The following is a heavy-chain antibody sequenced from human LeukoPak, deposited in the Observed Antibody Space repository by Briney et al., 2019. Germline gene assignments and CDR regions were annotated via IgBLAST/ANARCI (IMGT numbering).Heavy chain of an antibody. CDR2: IYYSGST. CDR3: ARRYTASPGERFDY. J-gene: IGHJ4*02. D-gene: IGHD2-2*02. Sequence: PSETLSLTCTVSGASISNYYWTWIRQPPGKGLESLGYIYYSGSTNYNPSLGSRVTISLDTSKNQFSLMLRSLTAADTAVYYCARRYTASPGERFDYWGQGTLVTVSS. CDR1: GASISNYY. V-gene: IGHV4-59*08.